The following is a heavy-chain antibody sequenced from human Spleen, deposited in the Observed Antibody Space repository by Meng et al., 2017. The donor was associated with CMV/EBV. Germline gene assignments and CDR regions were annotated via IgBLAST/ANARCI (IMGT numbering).Heavy chain of an antibody. D-gene: IGHD2-2*02. CDR3: ARIQYQLLYSSYYGMDV. J-gene: IGHJ6*02. CDR1: GFSLSTSGVG. V-gene: IGHV2-5*01. CDR2: IYWNDDK. Sequence: SGPTLVKPTQTLTLTCTFSGFSLSTSGVGVGWIRQPPGKALKWLTLIYWNDDKRYSPSLKSRLTITKDTSKNQVVLTMTNMDPVDTATYYCARIQYQLLYSSYYGMDVWGQGTTVTVSS.